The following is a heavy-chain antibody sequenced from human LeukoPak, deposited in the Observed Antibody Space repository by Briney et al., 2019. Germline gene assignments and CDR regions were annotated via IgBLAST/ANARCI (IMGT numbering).Heavy chain of an antibody. Sequence: GGSLRLSCAASGLTFSSYAMSWVRQAPGKGLEWVSAISGSGGSTYYADSVKGRFTISRDNSKNTLYLQMNSLRAEDTAVYYCAKVYYYDSSGYSPEVFDYWGQGTLVTVSS. CDR3: AKVYYYDSSGYSPEVFDY. J-gene: IGHJ4*02. CDR2: ISGSGGST. D-gene: IGHD3-22*01. V-gene: IGHV3-23*01. CDR1: GLTFSSYA.